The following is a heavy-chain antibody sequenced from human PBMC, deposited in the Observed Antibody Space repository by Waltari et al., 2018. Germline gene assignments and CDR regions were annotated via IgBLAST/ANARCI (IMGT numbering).Heavy chain of an antibody. CDR3: TRALWLGELYDY. D-gene: IGHD3-10*01. CDR2: NNSDGGST. V-gene: IGHV3-74*01. CDR1: GFTFTRYL. Sequence: EVQLDESGGGLVQPGGSLRLSCSASGFTFTRYLMNWVRQAPGKGLVWVARNNSDGGSTTNADSVKGRFTNSRDNAKNTVYLQMNSLRVEDTAVYYCTRALWLGELYDYWGQGTLVTVSS. J-gene: IGHJ4*02.